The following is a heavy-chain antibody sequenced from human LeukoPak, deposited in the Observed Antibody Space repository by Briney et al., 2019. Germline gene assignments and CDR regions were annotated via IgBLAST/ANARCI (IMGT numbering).Heavy chain of an antibody. D-gene: IGHD2-8*01. Sequence: PWGSLRLSCAASGFTFSSYAMSWVRQAPGKGLEWVSAISGSGGSTYYADSVKGRFTISRDNSKNTLYLQMNSLRAEDTAVYYCAKSARGYCTNGVCYNVPYFDYWGQGTLVTVSS. CDR2: ISGSGGST. J-gene: IGHJ4*02. V-gene: IGHV3-23*01. CDR1: GFTFSSYA. CDR3: AKSARGYCTNGVCYNVPYFDY.